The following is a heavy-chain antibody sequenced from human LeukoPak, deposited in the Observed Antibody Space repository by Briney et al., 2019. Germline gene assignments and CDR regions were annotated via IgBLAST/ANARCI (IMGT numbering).Heavy chain of an antibody. V-gene: IGHV3-7*01. CDR2: IKQDGSQK. CDR1: GITFSTYA. Sequence: GGSLRLSCEASGITFSTYAMHWVRQAPGKGLEWVANIKQDGSQKYSVDSVKGRFTISRDNAKNSLYLQMNSLRAEDTAVYYCARDSDSSNYYPEYFHHWGQGTLVTVSS. D-gene: IGHD3-22*01. J-gene: IGHJ1*01. CDR3: ARDSDSSNYYPEYFHH.